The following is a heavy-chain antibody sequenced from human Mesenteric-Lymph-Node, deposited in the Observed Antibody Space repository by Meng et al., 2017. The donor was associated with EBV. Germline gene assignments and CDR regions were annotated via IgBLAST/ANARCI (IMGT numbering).Heavy chain of an antibody. CDR2: ISAYNGNT. CDR1: GYTFTSYG. D-gene: IGHD3-3*01. CDR3: AREAGGLFGVVIKNYFDY. J-gene: IGHJ4*02. V-gene: IGHV1-18*01. Sequence: GQAVQFGAEVKEPGGSVKVFCKASGYTFTSYGISWVRQAPGQGLEWMGWISAYNGNTNYAQKLQGRVTMTTDTSTSTAYMELRSLRSDDTAVYYCAREAGGLFGVVIKNYFDYWGQGTLVTVSS.